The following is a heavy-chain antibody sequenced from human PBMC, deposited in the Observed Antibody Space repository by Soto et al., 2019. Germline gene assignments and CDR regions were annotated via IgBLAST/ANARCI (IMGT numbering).Heavy chain of an antibody. Sequence: PGGPLRLSCAASGFTFSDNYMSWIRQTPGKGLEWVSYISSSGNTIDYADSVKGRFTISRDNAKKSVYLQMNSLRAEDTAVYYCAREGGGDAFDVWGQGTMVTVSS. D-gene: IGHD3-16*01. CDR2: ISSSGNTI. J-gene: IGHJ3*01. V-gene: IGHV3-11*01. CDR1: GFTFSDNY. CDR3: AREGGGDAFDV.